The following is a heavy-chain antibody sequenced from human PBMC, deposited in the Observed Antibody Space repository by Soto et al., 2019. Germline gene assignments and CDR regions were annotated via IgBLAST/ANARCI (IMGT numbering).Heavy chain of an antibody. CDR3: ARQDYSNSAGY. D-gene: IGHD4-4*01. Sequence: GESLKISCKGSGYSFTHYWIGWVRQMPGKGLEWMGIIYPVDSETKYSPSFQGQVTMSADRSIGTAYLQWSSLKASDTAMYYCARQDYSNSAGYWGQGTLVTVSS. CDR1: GYSFTHYW. CDR2: IYPVDSET. J-gene: IGHJ4*02. V-gene: IGHV5-51*01.